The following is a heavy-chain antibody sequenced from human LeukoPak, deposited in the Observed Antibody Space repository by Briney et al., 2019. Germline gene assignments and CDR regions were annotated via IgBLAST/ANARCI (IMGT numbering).Heavy chain of an antibody. V-gene: IGHV1-3*01. CDR3: ASGRIQPNLDY. D-gene: IGHD5-18*01. J-gene: IGHJ4*02. Sequence: ASVKVSCKASGYTFTSYAMHWVRQAPGQRLEWMGWISAGNGNTKYSQKFQGRVTITRDTSASTAYMELSSLRSEDTAVYYCASGRIQPNLDYWGQGTLVTVSS. CDR1: GYTFTSYA. CDR2: ISAGNGNT.